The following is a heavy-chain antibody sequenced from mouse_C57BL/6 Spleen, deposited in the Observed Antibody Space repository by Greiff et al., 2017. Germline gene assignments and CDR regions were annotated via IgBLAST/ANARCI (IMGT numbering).Heavy chain of an antibody. J-gene: IGHJ1*03. CDR3: ARNVVTTSYWYFDV. D-gene: IGHD2-3*01. CDR1: GFSLTSYG. V-gene: IGHV2-2*01. CDR2: IWSGGST. Sequence: VMLVESGPGLVQPSQSLSITCTVSGFSLTSYGVHWVRQSPGKGLEWLGVIWSGGSTDYNAAFISRLSISKDNSKSQVFFKMNSLQADDTAIYYCARNVVTTSYWYFDVWGTGTTVTVSS.